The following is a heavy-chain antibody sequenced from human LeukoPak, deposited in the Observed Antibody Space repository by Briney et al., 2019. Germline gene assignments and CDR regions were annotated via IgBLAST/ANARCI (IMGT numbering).Heavy chain of an antibody. CDR2: IYTSGST. CDR1: DGSISSYY. CDR3: ARSSSPEFYEWLYFDY. Sequence: SETLSLTCTVSDGSISSYYWSLIRQPAGKGLEWIGRIYTSGSTNYNPSLKSRVTMSVDTSKNQFSLKLSSVTAADTAVYYCARSSSPEFYEWLYFDYWGQGTLVTVSS. V-gene: IGHV4-4*07. J-gene: IGHJ4*02. D-gene: IGHD6-6*01.